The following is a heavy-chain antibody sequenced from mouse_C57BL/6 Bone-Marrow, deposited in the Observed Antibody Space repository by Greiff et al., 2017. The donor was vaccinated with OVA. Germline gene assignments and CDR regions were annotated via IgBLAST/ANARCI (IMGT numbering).Heavy chain of an antibody. Sequence: QVTLKVSGPGILQPSQTLSLTCSFSGFSLSTFGMGVGWIRQPSGKGLEWLAHIWWDDDTYYNPALKSRPTISKDTSNSPLFLTIAHVDSVATAPYYCSRIHRSSFDFWGQGTTLTVSS. CDR2: IWWDDDT. CDR1: GFSLSTFGMG. J-gene: IGHJ2*01. V-gene: IGHV8-8*01. D-gene: IGHD1-1*01. CDR3: SRIHRSSFDF.